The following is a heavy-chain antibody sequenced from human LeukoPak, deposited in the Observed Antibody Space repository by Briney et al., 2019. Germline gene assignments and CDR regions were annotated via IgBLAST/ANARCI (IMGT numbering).Heavy chain of an antibody. CDR1: GFTFSSYE. CDR2: ISSSGSTI. Sequence: GGSLRLSCAASGFTFSSYEMNWVRQAPGKGLEWVSYISSSGSTIYYADSVKGRFTISRDNAKNSLYLQMNSLRAEDTALYHCARAGDSSGYSYYYYMDVWGKGTTVTISS. D-gene: IGHD3-22*01. J-gene: IGHJ6*03. CDR3: ARAGDSSGYSYYYYMDV. V-gene: IGHV3-48*03.